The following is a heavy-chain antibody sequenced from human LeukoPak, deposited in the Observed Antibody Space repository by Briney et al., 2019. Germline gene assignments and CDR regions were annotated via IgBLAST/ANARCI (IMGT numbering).Heavy chain of an antibody. CDR2: IKQDGSEK. J-gene: IGHJ4*02. CDR3: ANQRGSSWDFDY. CDR1: GFTFSSYW. D-gene: IGHD6-13*01. V-gene: IGHV3-7*01. Sequence: GGSLRLSCAASGFTFSSYWMSWVRQAPGKGLEWVANIKQDGSEKNYVDSVKGRLTISRDNAKNSLYLQMNSLRAEDTAVYYCANQRGSSWDFDYWGQGTLVTVSS.